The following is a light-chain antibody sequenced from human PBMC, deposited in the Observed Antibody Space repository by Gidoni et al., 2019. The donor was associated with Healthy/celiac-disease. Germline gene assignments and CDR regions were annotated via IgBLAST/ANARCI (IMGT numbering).Light chain of an antibody. Sequence: QSALTQPASVSGPPGQSITISCTGTSSDVGSYNLVSWYQQHPGKAPKLMIYEVSKRPSGVSTRFSGSKSGNTASLTISGLQAEDEADYYCCSYAGSSTVVFGGGTKLTVL. V-gene: IGLV2-23*02. CDR3: CSYAGSSTVV. J-gene: IGLJ2*01. CDR2: EVS. CDR1: SSDVGSYNL.